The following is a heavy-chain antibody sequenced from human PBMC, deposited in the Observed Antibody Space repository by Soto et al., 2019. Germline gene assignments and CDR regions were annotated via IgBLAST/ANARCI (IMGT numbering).Heavy chain of an antibody. J-gene: IGHJ4*02. CDR2: INAGTGDT. V-gene: IGHV1-3*01. D-gene: IGHD3-9*01. CDR1: GYTFTSYS. Sequence: QVQLVQSGAEVEKPGASVKVSCKASGYTFTSYSIHWVRQAPGQRLEWMGWINAGTGDTKYSERYQGRVTITRDTSAKSAYMELRGLRFEDTAVYYCARDGGYDILTGYFDCWCQGTLLTVSS. CDR3: ARDGGYDILTGYFDC.